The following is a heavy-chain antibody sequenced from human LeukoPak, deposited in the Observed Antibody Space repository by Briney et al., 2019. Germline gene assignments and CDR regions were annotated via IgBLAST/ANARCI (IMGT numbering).Heavy chain of an antibody. D-gene: IGHD2-15*01. V-gene: IGHV4-4*02. CDR3: VRVVVVSATLKDWFDP. CDR1: NGSISSTNW. Sequence: SGTLSLTCAVSNGSISSTNWWSWVRQSPGKGLEYIGEIYHSGTTNYNPSLKSRVTISPDKSKNHFSLKLTSVTAADTAVYYCVRVVVVSATLKDWFDPWGQGILVTVSS. J-gene: IGHJ5*02. CDR2: IYHSGTT.